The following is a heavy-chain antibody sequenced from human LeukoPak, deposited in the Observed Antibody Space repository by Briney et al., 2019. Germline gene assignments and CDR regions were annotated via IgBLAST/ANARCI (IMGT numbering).Heavy chain of an antibody. D-gene: IGHD3-10*01. CDR2: VSTNGDVT. V-gene: IGHV3-23*01. J-gene: IGHJ4*02. Sequence: HSGGSLRLSCVASGLTFNSHPRSWSGRAPGMGLEWVSVVSTNGDVTFYADSVKGRFTISRDNSKNTLFLQMNSLRAEDTAVYYCAKLSLSGRSQSADYWGQGTLVTVSS. CDR1: GLTFNSHP. CDR3: AKLSLSGRSQSADY.